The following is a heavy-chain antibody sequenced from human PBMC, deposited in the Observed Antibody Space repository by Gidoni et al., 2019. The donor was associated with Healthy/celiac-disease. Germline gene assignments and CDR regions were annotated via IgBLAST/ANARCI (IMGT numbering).Heavy chain of an antibody. V-gene: IGHV1-69*17. Sequence: QVQLVQSGAEVKKPGSSVKVSCKASGGTFSSYAISWVRQAPGQGLEWMGGIIPIFGIANSAQKFQGRVTITADKSTSTAYMELSSLRSEDTAVYYCARGSEDIVVVPAAIGEYYYYYGMDVWGQGTTVTVSS. CDR1: GGTFSSYA. D-gene: IGHD2-2*02. J-gene: IGHJ6*02. CDR2: IIPIFGIA. CDR3: ARGSEDIVVVPAAIGEYYYYYGMDV.